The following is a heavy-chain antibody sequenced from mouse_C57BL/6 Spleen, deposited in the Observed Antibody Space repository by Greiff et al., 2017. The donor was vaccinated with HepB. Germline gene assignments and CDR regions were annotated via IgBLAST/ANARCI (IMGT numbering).Heavy chain of an antibody. CDR1: GYTFTSYW. J-gene: IGHJ3*01. D-gene: IGHD2-5*01. CDR3: ATYSNWFAY. Sequence: QVQLQQPGAELVKPGASVKLSCKASGYTFTSYWMHWVKQRPVQGLEWIGMIHPNSGSTNYNEKFKSKATLTVDKSSSTAYMQLSSLTSEDSAVYYCATYSNWFAYWGQGTLVTVSA. CDR2: IHPNSGST. V-gene: IGHV1-64*01.